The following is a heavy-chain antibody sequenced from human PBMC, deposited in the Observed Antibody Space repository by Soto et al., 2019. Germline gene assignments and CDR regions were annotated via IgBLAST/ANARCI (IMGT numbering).Heavy chain of an antibody. CDR1: GYTFTSYG. V-gene: IGHV1-18*01. CDR2: ISAYNGNT. Sequence: QVQLVQSGAEVKKPGASVKVSCKASGYTFTSYGISWVRQAPGQGLEWMGWISAYNGNTNYAQKPQGRVTMTTDTSTSTAYMELRSLRSDDTAVYYCARRTLGYCSSTSCYAEDGFDYWGQGTLVTVSS. J-gene: IGHJ4*02. CDR3: ARRTLGYCSSTSCYAEDGFDY. D-gene: IGHD2-2*01.